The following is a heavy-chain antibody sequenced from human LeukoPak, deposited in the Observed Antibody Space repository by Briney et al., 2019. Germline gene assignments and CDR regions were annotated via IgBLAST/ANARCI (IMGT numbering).Heavy chain of an antibody. Sequence: PGGSLRLSCAASGFTFSKYWMHWVRQAPGKGLVWVSGINSDGSSTSYADSVKGRFTISRDNAKNTLYLQMDSLRAEDTAVYYCAKDFGIRGPVYYYYGMDVWGQGTTVTVSS. CDR2: INSDGSST. D-gene: IGHD3-16*01. J-gene: IGHJ6*02. CDR1: GFTFSKYW. V-gene: IGHV3-74*01. CDR3: AKDFGIRGPVYYYYGMDV.